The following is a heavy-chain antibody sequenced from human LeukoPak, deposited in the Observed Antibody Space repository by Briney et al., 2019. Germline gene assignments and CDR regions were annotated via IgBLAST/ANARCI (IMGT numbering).Heavy chain of an antibody. D-gene: IGHD2-21*01. J-gene: IGHJ3*02. CDR3: VREIALRI. CDR1: GFTFSSYW. V-gene: IGHV3-7*01. Sequence: GGSLRLSCAVSGFTFSSYWMSWVRQAPGKGLEWVANIKQDGSEKYYVDSVKGRFTISRDNAKNSLYLQMNSLRADDTAVYYCVREIALRIWGQGTVVTVSS. CDR2: IKQDGSEK.